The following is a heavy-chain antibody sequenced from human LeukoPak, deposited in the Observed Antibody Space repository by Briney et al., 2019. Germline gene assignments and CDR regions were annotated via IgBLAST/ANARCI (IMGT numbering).Heavy chain of an antibody. CDR3: ARDASIVATVLNDAFDI. J-gene: IGHJ3*02. CDR2: IYHSGST. CDR1: GGPISSSNW. D-gene: IGHD2-21*01. Sequence: PSETLSLTCAVSGGPISSSNWWTWVRQPPGKGLEWIGEIYHSGSTNYNPSLKSRVTISVDKSKNQFSLKLSSVTAADTAVYYCARDASIVATVLNDAFDIWGQGTMVTVSS. V-gene: IGHV4-4*02.